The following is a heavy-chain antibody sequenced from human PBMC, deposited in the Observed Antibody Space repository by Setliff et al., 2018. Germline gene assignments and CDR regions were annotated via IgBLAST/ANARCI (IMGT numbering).Heavy chain of an antibody. CDR2: IWYDGSNE. J-gene: IGHJ4*02. Sequence: PGGSLRLSCAASGFTFSSYGMNWVRQAPGKGLEWVAVIWYDGSNEYYADSVKGRFTISRDNSKSTLYLQMNSLRAEDTAVHYCARGVPIAAAGTELNDYWGQGTLVTVSS. CDR1: GFTFSSYG. CDR3: ARGVPIAAAGTELNDY. D-gene: IGHD6-13*01. V-gene: IGHV3-33*01.